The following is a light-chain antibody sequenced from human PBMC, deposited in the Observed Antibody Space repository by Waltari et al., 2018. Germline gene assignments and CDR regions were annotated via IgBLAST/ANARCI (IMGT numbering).Light chain of an antibody. CDR2: GAS. CDR3: QQSFSSPWT. CDR1: PNIRTQ. V-gene: IGKV1-39*01. J-gene: IGKJ1*01. Sequence: DIQMTQSPSSLSASVGDTVTVTCRASPNIRTQLNWYQQKPATAPKLLIYGASTLQRCVPSRFSGSASGTDFTLTVTNLQPDDFAVYFCQQSFSSPWTFGQGTRV.